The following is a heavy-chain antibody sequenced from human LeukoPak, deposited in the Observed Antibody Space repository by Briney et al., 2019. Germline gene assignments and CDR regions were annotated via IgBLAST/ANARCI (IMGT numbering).Heavy chain of an antibody. CDR3: ASYNWNYVYFDY. CDR2: IYYSGST. CDR1: GGSISSGGYS. Sequence: PSETLSLTCAVSGGSISSGGYSWSWIRQPPGKGLEWIGYIYYSGSTYYNPSLKSRVTISVDTSKNQFSLKLSSVTAADTAVYCCASYNWNYVYFDYWGQGTLVTVSS. V-gene: IGHV4-30-4*07. D-gene: IGHD1-7*01. J-gene: IGHJ4*02.